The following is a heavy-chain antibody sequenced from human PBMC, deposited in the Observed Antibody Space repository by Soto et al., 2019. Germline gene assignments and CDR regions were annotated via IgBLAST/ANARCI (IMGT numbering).Heavy chain of an antibody. CDR1: GGSISRYY. CDR2: IFSSGTT. Sequence: QVQLQESGPGLVRPSETLSLTCSVSGGSISRYYWSWIRQVPGRGLEWIGNIFSSGTTNYNPSLKSRVTNSVDTSKNQVSQKLNAVTEADTAVYYCAREYYDFWSDTWSYYGMDVWGHGTTVTVSS. V-gene: IGHV4-59*01. D-gene: IGHD3-3*01. J-gene: IGHJ6*02. CDR3: AREYYDFWSDTWSYYGMDV.